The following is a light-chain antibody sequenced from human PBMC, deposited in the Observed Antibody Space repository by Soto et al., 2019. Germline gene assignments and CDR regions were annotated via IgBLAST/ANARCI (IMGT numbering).Light chain of an antibody. V-gene: IGKV3-20*01. CDR3: QEYGSSPRT. J-gene: IGKJ1*01. CDR2: GTS. CDR1: QSVSSSY. Sequence: EIVLNQCPVTLSLYPGERSTLSCMASQSVSSSYLAWYQQKPGQAPRLLIYGTSNRATGFPDRFSGSGSGTDFTLTISRLEPQDFAVYLCQEYGSSPRTFGQGAKVDIK.